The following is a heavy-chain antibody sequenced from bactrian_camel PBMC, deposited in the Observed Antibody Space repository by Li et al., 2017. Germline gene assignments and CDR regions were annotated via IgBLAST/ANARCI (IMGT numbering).Heavy chain of an antibody. CDR1: GLTFEGGN. Sequence: DVQLVESGGGAVQTGGSLRLTCTAVGLTFEGGNQGWYRETPGNEFELVSSIAPDGSRWYADSVQGRFTISRNVLPEGLSLQMTRLKAEDTAMYYCAAGPDVGREKHLTADQVLSIRRNNFWGQGTQVTVS. V-gene: IGHV3-1*01. D-gene: IGHD3*01. J-gene: IGHJ4*01. CDR3: AAGPDVGREKHLTADQVLSIRRNNF. CDR2: IAPDGSR.